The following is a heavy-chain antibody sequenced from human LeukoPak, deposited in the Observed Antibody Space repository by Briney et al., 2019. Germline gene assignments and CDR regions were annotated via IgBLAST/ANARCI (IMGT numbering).Heavy chain of an antibody. CDR3: AKVGYYDSSGYFDY. D-gene: IGHD3-22*01. CDR2: IWYDGINK. V-gene: IGHV3-33*06. CDR1: GFTFNIYG. J-gene: IGHJ4*02. Sequence: GGSLRLSCAPAGFTFNIYGMHWVRHAPGKWLEGVSVIWYDGINKYYADSLKGRFTISRDNSKNSPCLQTNSLRAENTAVYACAKVGYYDSSGYFDYWGQGNLVTVSS.